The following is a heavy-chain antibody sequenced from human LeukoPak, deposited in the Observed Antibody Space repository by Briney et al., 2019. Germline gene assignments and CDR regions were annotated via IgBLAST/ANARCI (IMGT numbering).Heavy chain of an antibody. CDR1: GFTFSSYA. Sequence: GGSLRLSCAASGFTFSSYAMSWVRQAPGKGLEWVAGMSHDGSNIYYADPVKGRFTVSRDNPKNTLYLQMNSLRVEDTAVYSCARESFGDYYFDYWGQGTLVTVSS. J-gene: IGHJ4*02. CDR2: MSHDGSNI. CDR3: ARESFGDYYFDY. V-gene: IGHV3-30*14. D-gene: IGHD4-17*01.